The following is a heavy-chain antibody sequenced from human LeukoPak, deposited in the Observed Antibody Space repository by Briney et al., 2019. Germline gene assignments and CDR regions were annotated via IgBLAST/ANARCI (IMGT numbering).Heavy chain of an antibody. CDR1: GLTFSSYW. CDR3: AREDSIVGYCSSHSCQDPHPPFDY. V-gene: IGHV3-7*01. CDR2: IKPDGSEK. Sequence: GVSLRLSCAASGLTFSSYWMSLVRQAPGNGLEWVANIKPDGSEKYYLDSVKGRFTISRDNAKNSLYLQVDSLRGEDTAVYYCAREDSIVGYCSSHSCQDPHPPFDYWGQGTLVTVSS. J-gene: IGHJ4*02. D-gene: IGHD2-2*01.